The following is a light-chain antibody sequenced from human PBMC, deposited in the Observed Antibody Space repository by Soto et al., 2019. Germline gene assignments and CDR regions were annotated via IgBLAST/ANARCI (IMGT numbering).Light chain of an antibody. CDR1: QSFRGL. J-gene: IGKJ5*01. CDR3: QQRHMWPIT. Sequence: EVGLTQSPVTLSLSPGERATLSFRASQSFRGLLAWYQQKPGQAPRLLIYDAYNRATGIPPRFSGSGSGTDFTLTISSLEPEDSAVYYCQQRHMWPITFGQGTRLEIK. V-gene: IGKV3-11*01. CDR2: DAY.